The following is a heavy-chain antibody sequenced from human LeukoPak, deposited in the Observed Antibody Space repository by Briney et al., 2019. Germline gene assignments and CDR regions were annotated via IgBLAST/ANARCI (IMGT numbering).Heavy chain of an antibody. CDR2: ISYDGSNK. CDR1: GFTFSSYA. J-gene: IGHJ6*03. Sequence: GGSLRLSCAASGFTFSSYAMHWVRQAPGKGLEWVAVISYDGSNKYYADSVKGRFTISRDNSKNTLYLQMNSLRAEGTAVYYCARDGGTDSHYYYYMDVWGKGTTVTVSS. V-gene: IGHV3-30*01. CDR3: ARDGGTDSHYYYYMDV. D-gene: IGHD4-23*01.